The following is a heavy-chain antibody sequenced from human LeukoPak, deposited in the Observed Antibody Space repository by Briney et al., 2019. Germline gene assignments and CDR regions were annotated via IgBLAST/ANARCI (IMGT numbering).Heavy chain of an antibody. CDR1: RFTFSSYS. CDR3: ARDVIAVAGTSWFDP. Sequence: PGGSLRLSCAASRFTFSSYSMNWVRQAPGRGLEWVSSISSSSSYIYYADSVKGRFTLSRDNAKNSLYLQMNSLRAEDTAVYYCARDVIAVAGTSWFDPWGQGTLVTVSS. V-gene: IGHV3-21*01. D-gene: IGHD6-19*01. J-gene: IGHJ5*02. CDR2: ISSSSSYI.